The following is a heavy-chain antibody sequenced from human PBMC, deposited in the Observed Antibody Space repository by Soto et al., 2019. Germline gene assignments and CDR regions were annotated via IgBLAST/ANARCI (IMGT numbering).Heavy chain of an antibody. J-gene: IGHJ6*02. CDR3: SRSPSFRITGPNKRFYYYAMDV. CDR2: INPNGGVT. D-gene: IGHD3-3*01. CDR1: GYTFTAYY. Sequence: ASVKVSCKTSGYTFTAYYIHWVRQAPGQGLEWMGWINPNGGVTYYRQKFRGRATIIVDASISTAYLELNRLTSDDTAVYYCSRSPSFRITGPNKRFYYYAMDVWGQGSPVTVSS. V-gene: IGHV1-2*02.